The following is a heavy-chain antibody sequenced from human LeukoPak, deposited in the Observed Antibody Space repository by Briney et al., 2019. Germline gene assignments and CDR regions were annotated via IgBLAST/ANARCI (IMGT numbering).Heavy chain of an antibody. CDR1: GGSFSGYY. Sequence: PSETLSLTCAVCGGSFSGYYWSWIREPPRKGLEWIGEINHSGSTNYNPSRKSRVTISVDTSKNHSSPKLRSVTTRAPAVVYVWRGKRAAADMLYGYYFDYWGQGTLVTVSS. CDR3: WRGKRAAADMLYGYYFDY. CDR2: INHSGST. J-gene: IGHJ4*02. V-gene: IGHV4-34*03. D-gene: IGHD6-13*01.